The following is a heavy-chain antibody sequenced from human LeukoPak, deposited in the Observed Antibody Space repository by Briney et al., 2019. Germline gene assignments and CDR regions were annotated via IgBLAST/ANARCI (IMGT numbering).Heavy chain of an antibody. CDR3: AREPPVWREVLPSRHFDC. V-gene: IGHV1-18*01. CDR1: GYTFTNYG. D-gene: IGHD1-26*01. J-gene: IGHJ4*02. Sequence: ASVKVSCKASGYTFTNYGISWVRQAPGQGLEWMGWISAYNSNTNYAQKFQGRVTLTTDTSTSTAYMELRSLRSDDTAVYYCAREPPVWREVLPSRHFDCWGQGTLVTVSS. CDR2: ISAYNSNT.